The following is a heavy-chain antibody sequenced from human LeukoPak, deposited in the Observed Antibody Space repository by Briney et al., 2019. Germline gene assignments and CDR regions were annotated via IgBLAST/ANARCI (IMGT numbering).Heavy chain of an antibody. CDR2: IYYSGST. Sequence: PSETLSLTCTVSGGSISSGDYYWSWIRQPPGKGLEWIGYIYYSGSTYYNPSLKSRVTISVDTSKNQFSLKLSSVTAADTAVYYCARVVVGAYAELYYFDYWGQGTLVTVSS. D-gene: IGHD1-26*01. J-gene: IGHJ4*02. V-gene: IGHV4-30-4*01. CDR3: ARVVVGAYAELYYFDY. CDR1: GGSISSGDYY.